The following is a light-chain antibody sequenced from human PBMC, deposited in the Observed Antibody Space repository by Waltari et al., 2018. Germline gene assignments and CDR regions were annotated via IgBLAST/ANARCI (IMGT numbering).Light chain of an antibody. Sequence: DIVMTQSPLSLPVTPGEPASISCRSSESLLHRNGYTYLDWYLQKPGQSPQLLIYLGSNRASGVPDRFSGTGSGTDFTLKISRVEDEDVGVYYCMQALQSPPAFGGETKVEIK. CDR3: MQALQSPPA. CDR1: ESLLHRNGYTY. CDR2: LGS. V-gene: IGKV2-28*01. J-gene: IGKJ4*01.